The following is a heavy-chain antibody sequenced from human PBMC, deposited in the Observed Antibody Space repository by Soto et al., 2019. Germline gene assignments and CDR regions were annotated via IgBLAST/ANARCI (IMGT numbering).Heavy chain of an antibody. D-gene: IGHD2-21*02. Sequence: PSETLSLTCTVSGGSISSGGYYWSWIRQHPGKGLEWIGYIYYSGSTYYNPSLKSRVTISVDTSKNQFSLKLSSVTAADTAVYYCAKSNYGGDDYFQYGLDVWGQGTTVTVSS. CDR1: GGSISSGGYY. CDR2: IYYSGST. J-gene: IGHJ6*02. CDR3: AKSNYGGDDYFQYGLDV. V-gene: IGHV4-31*03.